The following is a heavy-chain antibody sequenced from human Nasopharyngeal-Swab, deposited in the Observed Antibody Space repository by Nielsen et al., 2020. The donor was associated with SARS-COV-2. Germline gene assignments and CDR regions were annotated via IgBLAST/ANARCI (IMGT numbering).Heavy chain of an antibody. Sequence: GESLEISCAASGFTFSNYAMSWVRQAPGKGLEWVSILTGSGQTTFYADSVKGRFTISRDNSKNTLYLQLNSLRADDTALYYCAKDWTYSGSSGMTRWGQGTLVTVSS. CDR3: AKDWTYSGSSGMTR. J-gene: IGHJ4*02. V-gene: IGHV3-23*01. CDR2: LTGSGQTT. D-gene: IGHD3-10*01. CDR1: GFTFSNYA.